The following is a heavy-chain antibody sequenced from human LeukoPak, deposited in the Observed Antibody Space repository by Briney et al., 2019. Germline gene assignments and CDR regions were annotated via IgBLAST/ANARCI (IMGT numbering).Heavy chain of an antibody. CDR1: GGSFSGHY. D-gene: IGHD3-16*01. CDR3: ARDNPFKYDYVN. CDR2: INHSGST. J-gene: IGHJ4*02. Sequence: PSETLSLTCAVSGGSFSGHYWNWIRQPPGKGLEWIGEINHSGSTNYNPSLKSRVTISVDTSKNQFSLKLSSVTAADTAVYYCARDNPFKYDYVNWGQGTLVTVSS. V-gene: IGHV4-34*01.